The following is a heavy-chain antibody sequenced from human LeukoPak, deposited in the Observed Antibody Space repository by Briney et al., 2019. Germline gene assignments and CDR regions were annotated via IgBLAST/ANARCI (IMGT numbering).Heavy chain of an antibody. Sequence: PSETLSLTCAVSGGSISSGGYSWSWIRQPPGKGLEWIGYIYHSGSTYYNPSLKSRVTISVDRSKNQFSLKLSSVTAADTAVYYCARVPATMTPCWYFDLWGRGTLVTVSS. J-gene: IGHJ2*01. CDR2: IYHSGST. CDR1: GGSISSGGYS. D-gene: IGHD3-22*01. CDR3: ARVPATMTPCWYFDL. V-gene: IGHV4-30-2*01.